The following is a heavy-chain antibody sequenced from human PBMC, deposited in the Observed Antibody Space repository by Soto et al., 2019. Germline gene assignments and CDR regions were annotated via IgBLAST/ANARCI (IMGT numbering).Heavy chain of an antibody. V-gene: IGHV1-46*01. CDR1: GYTFTGYY. CDR3: TRAEEMATIRFEH. J-gene: IGHJ4*02. Sequence: GASVKVSCKASGYTFTGYYVHWVRQAPGHGLEWMGTINPTGGPTSYAQKFQGRVTMTRDTSTNTVYMELTSLTYDDTAVYYCTRAEEMATIRFEHWGQGTLVTVSA. CDR2: INPTGGPT.